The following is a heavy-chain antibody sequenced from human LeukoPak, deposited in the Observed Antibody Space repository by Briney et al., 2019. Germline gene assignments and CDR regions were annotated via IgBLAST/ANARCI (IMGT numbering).Heavy chain of an antibody. V-gene: IGHV4-39*01. CDR2: IYYSGST. CDR3: ARATPPYNWNVNWFDP. D-gene: IGHD1-1*01. CDR1: GGSISSSSYY. Sequence: SETLSLTCTVSGGSISSSSYYWGWLRQPPGKGLEWIGSIYYSGSTYYNPSLKSRVTISVDTSKNQFSLKLSSVTAADTAVYYCARATPPYNWNVNWFDPWGQGTLVTVSS. J-gene: IGHJ5*02.